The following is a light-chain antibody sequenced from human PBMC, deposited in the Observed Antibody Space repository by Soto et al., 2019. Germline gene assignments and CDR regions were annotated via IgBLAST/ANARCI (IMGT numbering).Light chain of an antibody. Sequence: EIVLTQSPGTLSLSPGERATLSCRASQSVSSSYLAWYQQKPGQAPRLLIYGASSRATGIPDRFSGSGSGTDFTLTISRLEPEDFAVYYCQQYGSSPMHTFGQGTKVEIK. CDR1: QSVSSSY. CDR2: GAS. J-gene: IGKJ2*01. V-gene: IGKV3-20*01. CDR3: QQYGSSPMHT.